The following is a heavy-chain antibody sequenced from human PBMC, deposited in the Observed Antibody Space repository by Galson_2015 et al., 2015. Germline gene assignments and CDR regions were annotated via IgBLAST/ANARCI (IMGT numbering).Heavy chain of an antibody. CDR3: ARGDGYTKEFDN. D-gene: IGHD5-24*01. CDR2: IFSGGST. CDR1: GFTVSSTY. V-gene: IGHV3-53*01. Sequence: SLRLSCAASGFTVSSTYMSWVRQAPGKGLEWVSVIFSGGSTYYADSVRGRFTISRDNSKNTLYLQVNSLRAEDTAVYYCARGDGYTKEFDNWGQGTLVTVSS. J-gene: IGHJ4*02.